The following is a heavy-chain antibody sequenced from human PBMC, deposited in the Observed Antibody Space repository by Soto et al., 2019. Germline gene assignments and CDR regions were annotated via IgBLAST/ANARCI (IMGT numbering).Heavy chain of an antibody. Sequence: EVQLVESGGGLVQPGGSLRLSCAASGFTFSDYYMDWVRQAPGKGLEWVGRIRNKANSYTTEYAASVKGRFTVSRDDSRNSLYVQMNSLRSEDTAVYYCARGGSRPGPACYYGMDVWGQGTTVTVSS. J-gene: IGHJ6*02. CDR1: GFTFSDYY. D-gene: IGHD6-6*01. CDR3: ARGGSRPGPACYYGMDV. CDR2: IRNKANSYTT. V-gene: IGHV3-72*01.